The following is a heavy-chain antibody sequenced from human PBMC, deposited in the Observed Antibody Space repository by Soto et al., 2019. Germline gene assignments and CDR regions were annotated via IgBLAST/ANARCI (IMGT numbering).Heavy chain of an antibody. CDR2: IIPIFGTA. D-gene: IGHD5-18*01. CDR1: GGTFSSYA. J-gene: IGHJ4*02. CDR3: ARGYTAMVSYFDY. Sequence: SVKVSCKASGGTFSSYAISWVRQAPGQGLEWMGGIIPIFGTANYAQKFQGRVTITADESTSTAYMELSSLTSEDTAVYYCARGYTAMVSYFDYWGQGTLVTVSS. V-gene: IGHV1-69*13.